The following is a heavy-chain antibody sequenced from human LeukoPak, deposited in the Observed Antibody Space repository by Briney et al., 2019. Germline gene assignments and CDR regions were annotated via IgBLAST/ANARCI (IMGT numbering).Heavy chain of an antibody. CDR3: ARLPKLPFGYSYGRYYYYYYYMDV. CDR1: GYSFTSYW. Sequence: GESLKISCKGSGYSFTSYWIGWVRQMPGKGLEWMGIIYPGDSDTRYSPSFQGQVTISADKSISTAYLQWSSLKASDTAMYYCARLPKLPFGYSYGRYYYYYYYMDVWGKGTTVTVSS. D-gene: IGHD5-18*01. V-gene: IGHV5-51*01. CDR2: IYPGDSDT. J-gene: IGHJ6*03.